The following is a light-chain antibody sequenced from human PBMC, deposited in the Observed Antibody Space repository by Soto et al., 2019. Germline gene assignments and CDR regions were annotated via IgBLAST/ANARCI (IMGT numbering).Light chain of an antibody. J-gene: IGKJ1*01. CDR2: GAS. CDR3: QQYASSPRT. V-gene: IGKV3-20*01. CDR1: QTVTSSF. Sequence: EIVLTQSPGTLSLSPGERATLSCRASQTVTSSFLAWYQQKPGQAPRLLIYGASNRATDIPDRFSGSGSGTAFTLAISRVEPEDFAVYYCQQYASSPRTFGQGTKVEIK.